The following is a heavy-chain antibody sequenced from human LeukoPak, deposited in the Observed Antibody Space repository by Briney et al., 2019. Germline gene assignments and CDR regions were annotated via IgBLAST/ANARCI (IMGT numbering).Heavy chain of an antibody. V-gene: IGHV4-59*01. D-gene: IGHD2-15*01. J-gene: IGHJ4*02. CDR2: IYYSGST. CDR1: GGSISSYY. CDR3: ARWPYCSGASCSRDY. Sequence: PSETLSLTCTVAGGSISSYYWSWIRQPPGKGLEWIGYIYYSGSTYYNPSLKSRVTITVATYKNQFSLKLNSVTAADTAVYFCARWPYCSGASCSRDYWGQGTLVTVSS.